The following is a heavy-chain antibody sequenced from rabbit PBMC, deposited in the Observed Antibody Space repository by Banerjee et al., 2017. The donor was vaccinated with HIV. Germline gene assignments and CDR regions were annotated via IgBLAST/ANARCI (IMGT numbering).Heavy chain of an antibody. J-gene: IGHJ4*01. CDR1: GFDFISNA. D-gene: IGHD4-2*01. V-gene: IGHV1S40*01. CDR3: ARDHGYAGAAYSTNL. CDR2: IYSGSSGRP. Sequence: QSLEESGGDLVKPGASLTLTCTASGFDFISNAMCWVRQAPGKGLEWIACIYSGSSGRPYYASWAKGRFTISKASSTTVTLQMTSLTAADTATYFCARDHGYAGAAYSTNLWGPGTLVTVS.